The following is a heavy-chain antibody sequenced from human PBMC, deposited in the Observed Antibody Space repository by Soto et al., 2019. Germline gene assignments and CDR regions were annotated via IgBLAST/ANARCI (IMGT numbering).Heavy chain of an antibody. CDR2: IDPSDSYT. Sequence: GESLKISCKGSGYRFTNYWISWVRQMPGKGLEWMGRIDPSDSYTNYSPSFQGHVTISADKSINTAYLQWSSLKASDTAMYYCARHHNYDILTGYSDYWGQGTLVTVSS. D-gene: IGHD3-9*01. V-gene: IGHV5-10-1*01. J-gene: IGHJ4*02. CDR3: ARHHNYDILTGYSDY. CDR1: GYRFTNYW.